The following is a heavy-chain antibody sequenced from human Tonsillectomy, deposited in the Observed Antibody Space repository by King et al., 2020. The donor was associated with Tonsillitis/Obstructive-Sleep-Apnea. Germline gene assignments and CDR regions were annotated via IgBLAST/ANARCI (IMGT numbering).Heavy chain of an antibody. CDR2: ISNSVITI. V-gene: IGHV3-48*03. D-gene: IGHD3-10*01. J-gene: IGHJ6*03. CDR3: ARIGHGEGVYYYYYMDV. Sequence: VQLVESGGGLVQPGGSLRLSCAASGFTFSSYEMNWVRQAPGKGLEWVSYISNSVITIYYADSVKGRFTISRDNAKNSLYLQMNSLRAEDTAIYYCARIGHGEGVYYYYYMDVWGKGTTVTVSS. CDR1: GFTFSSYE.